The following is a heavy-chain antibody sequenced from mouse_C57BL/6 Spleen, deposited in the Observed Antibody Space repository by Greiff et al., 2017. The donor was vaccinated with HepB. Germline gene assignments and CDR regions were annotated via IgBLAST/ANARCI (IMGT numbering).Heavy chain of an antibody. J-gene: IGHJ2*01. CDR3: ARQVSYFDY. D-gene: IGHD6-2*01. CDR2: ISSGGSYT. V-gene: IGHV5-6*02. CDR1: GFTFSSYG. Sequence: DVKLVESGGDLVKPGGSLKLSCAASGFTFSSYGMSWVRQTPDKRLEWVATISSGGSYTYYPDSVKGRFTISRDNAKNTLYLQMSSLKSEDTAMYYCARQVSYFDYWGQGTTLTVSS.